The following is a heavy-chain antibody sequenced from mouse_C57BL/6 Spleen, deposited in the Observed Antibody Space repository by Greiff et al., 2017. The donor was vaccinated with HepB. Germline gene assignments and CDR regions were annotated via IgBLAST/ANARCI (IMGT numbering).Heavy chain of an antibody. D-gene: IGHD1-1*01. J-gene: IGHJ4*01. V-gene: IGHV1-81*01. CDR2: IYPRSGNT. Sequence: QVQLKESGAELARPGASVKLSCKASGYTFTSYGISWVKQRTGQGLEWIGEIYPRSGNTYYNEKFKGKATLTADKSSSTAYMELRSLTSEDSAVYFCARLPNYYGSSYGNAMDYWGQGTSVTVSS. CDR1: GYTFTSYG. CDR3: ARLPNYYGSSYGNAMDY.